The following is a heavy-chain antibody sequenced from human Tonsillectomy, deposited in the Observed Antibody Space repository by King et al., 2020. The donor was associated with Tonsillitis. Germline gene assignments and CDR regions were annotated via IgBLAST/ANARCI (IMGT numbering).Heavy chain of an antibody. CDR1: GFAFRTSA. D-gene: IGHD3-22*01. V-gene: IGHV3-23*04. Sequence: DVQLVESGGGLVQPGGSLRLSCAASGFAFRTSAMSWVRQAPGKGLECVSAISGSGGSTYYADSVKGRFTISRDNSKNTLYLHMNSLRAEDTAIYYCAKPNYDSSGYYYAYWGQGTLVTVSS. CDR2: ISGSGGST. J-gene: IGHJ4*02. CDR3: AKPNYDSSGYYYAY.